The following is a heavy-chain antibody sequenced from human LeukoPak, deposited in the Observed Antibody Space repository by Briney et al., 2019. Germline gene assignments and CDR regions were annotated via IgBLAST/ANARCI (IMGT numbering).Heavy chain of an antibody. CDR2: INHSGST. J-gene: IGHJ4*02. V-gene: IGHV4-34*01. CDR3: AGRGYSYGDY. D-gene: IGHD5-18*01. Sequence: NPSETLSLTCAVYGGSLSVYYWSWIRQPPGKGLEWIGEINHSGSTNYNPSLKSRVTISVDTSKNQFSLKLSSVTAADTAVYYCAGRGYSYGDYWGQGTLVTVSS. CDR1: GGSLSVYY.